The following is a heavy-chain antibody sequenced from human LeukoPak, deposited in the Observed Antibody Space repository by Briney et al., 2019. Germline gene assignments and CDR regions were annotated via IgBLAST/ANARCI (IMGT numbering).Heavy chain of an antibody. D-gene: IGHD4-11*01. Sequence: GGSLRLSCAASGFTFRTSWMHRVRQAPGKGLVWVSHINRDGSSTNYVDSVKGRFTISRDNAKNTLYLQMNSLRAEDTAVYYCATDREYSQEPWGQGTLVTVSS. V-gene: IGHV3-74*01. CDR2: INRDGSST. CDR3: ATDREYSQEP. CDR1: GFTFRTSW. J-gene: IGHJ5*02.